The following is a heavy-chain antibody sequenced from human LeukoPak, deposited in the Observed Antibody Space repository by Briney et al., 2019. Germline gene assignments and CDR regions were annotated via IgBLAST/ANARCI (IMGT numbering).Heavy chain of an antibody. CDR1: GFTFSSYS. V-gene: IGHV3-21*01. Sequence: GGSLRLSCAASGFTFSSYSMNWVRQAPGKGPEWVSSISSSSSYIYYADSVKGRFTISRDNAKNSLYLQMNSLRAEDTAVYYCARDKVATRWLWDYWGQGTLVTVSS. CDR3: ARDKVATRWLWDY. CDR2: ISSSSSYI. J-gene: IGHJ4*02. D-gene: IGHD5-12*01.